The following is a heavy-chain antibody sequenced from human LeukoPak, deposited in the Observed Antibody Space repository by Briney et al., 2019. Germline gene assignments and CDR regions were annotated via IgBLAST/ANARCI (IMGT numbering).Heavy chain of an antibody. CDR3: ARDSAAGTGNWFDP. D-gene: IGHD6-13*01. V-gene: IGHV1-69*13. Sequence: SVKVSCKASGGTFSNSALSWVRQAPGQGLEWMGGIIPIFGPGNYAQKFQGRVTITADESTSTAYMELSSLRSEDTAVYYCARDSAAGTGNWFDPWGQGTLVTVSS. CDR1: GGTFSNSA. CDR2: IIPIFGPG. J-gene: IGHJ5*02.